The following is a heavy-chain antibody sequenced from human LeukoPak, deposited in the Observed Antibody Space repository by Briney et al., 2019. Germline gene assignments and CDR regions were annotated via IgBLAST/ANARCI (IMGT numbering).Heavy chain of an antibody. J-gene: IGHJ4*02. D-gene: IGHD6-19*01. V-gene: IGHV1-69*05. CDR3: ARDGGIAVAGEILVY. Sequence: SVKVSCKASGGTFSSYAISWVRQAPGQGLEWMGRIIPIFGTANYAQKFQGRVTITTDESTSTDYMELSSLRSEDTAVYYCARDGGIAVAGEILVYWGQGTLVTVSS. CDR1: GGTFSSYA. CDR2: IIPIFGTA.